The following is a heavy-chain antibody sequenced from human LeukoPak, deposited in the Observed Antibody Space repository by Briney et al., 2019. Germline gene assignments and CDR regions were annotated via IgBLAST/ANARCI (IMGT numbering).Heavy chain of an antibody. D-gene: IGHD6-13*01. J-gene: IGHJ4*02. CDR2: ISGSGGST. CDR3: ARGPLIAAAGTW. CDR1: GFTFSSYA. Sequence: GGFLRLSCAASGFTFSSYAMSWVRQAPGKGLEWVSAISGSGGSTYYADSVRGRFTISRDNAKNSLFLQMNSLRAEDTAVYYCARGPLIAAAGTWWGQGTLVTVSS. V-gene: IGHV3-23*01.